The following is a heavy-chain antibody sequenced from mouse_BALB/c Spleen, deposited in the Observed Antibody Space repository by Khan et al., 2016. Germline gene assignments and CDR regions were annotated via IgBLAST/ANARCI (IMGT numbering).Heavy chain of an antibody. CDR3: ARQRGDYRFDH. CDR1: GYSITSGYS. Sequence: EVQLQESGPDLVKPSQSLSLTCTVTGYSITSGYSWHWIRQFPGNKLEWMGYIHYSGSTNYNPSLKSRITITRDTSKNQFFLQFNSVTTEDTATQYCARQRGDYRFDHWVQGTTLTVSS. D-gene: IGHD2-13*01. J-gene: IGHJ2*01. V-gene: IGHV3-1*02. CDR2: IHYSGST.